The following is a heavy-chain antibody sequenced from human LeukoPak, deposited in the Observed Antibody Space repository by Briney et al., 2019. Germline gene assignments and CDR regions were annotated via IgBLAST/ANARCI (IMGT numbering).Heavy chain of an antibody. V-gene: IGHV3-23*01. Sequence: PSETLSLTCTVSGDSVSSSDHYWGWIRQPPGKGLEWVSVISNGGGSTQYADSVKGRFTISRDNSKNTVYLQMNSLRDEDTAVYYWAKDLGVMIRGVVMNWGQGTLVTVSS. CDR2: ISNGGGST. CDR3: AKDLGVMIRGVVMN. D-gene: IGHD3-10*01. CDR1: GDSVSSSDHY. J-gene: IGHJ4*02.